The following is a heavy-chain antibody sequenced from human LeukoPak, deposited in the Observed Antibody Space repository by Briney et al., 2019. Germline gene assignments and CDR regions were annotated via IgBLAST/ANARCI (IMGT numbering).Heavy chain of an antibody. CDR2: ISAYNGNT. J-gene: IGHJ4*02. CDR1: GYTFTSYY. V-gene: IGHV1-18*04. D-gene: IGHD3-9*01. Sequence: ASVKVSCKASGYTFTSYYMHWVRQAPGQGLEWMGWISAYNGNTNYAQKLQGRVTMTTGTSTSTAYMELRSLRSDDTAVYYCATRYDILTGYFYWGQGTLVTVSS. CDR3: ATRYDILTGYFY.